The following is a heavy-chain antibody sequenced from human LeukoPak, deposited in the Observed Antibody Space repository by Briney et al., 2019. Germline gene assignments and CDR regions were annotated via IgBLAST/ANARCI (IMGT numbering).Heavy chain of an antibody. Sequence: GGSLRLACEGSGFSFISDWITWVRQLPGKGPGWVANIRQDESERYFADSVKGRFTISRDNSKNTLYLQMNSLRAEDTAVYYCASRWYFDLWGRGTLVSVSS. CDR1: GFSFISDW. V-gene: IGHV3-7*01. J-gene: IGHJ2*01. CDR2: IRQDESER. CDR3: ASRWYFDL.